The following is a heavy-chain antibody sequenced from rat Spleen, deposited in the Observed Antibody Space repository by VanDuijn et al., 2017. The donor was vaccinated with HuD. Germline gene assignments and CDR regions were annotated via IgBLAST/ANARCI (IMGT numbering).Heavy chain of an antibody. CDR3: ARWDYYDGTYGVMDA. V-gene: IGHV3-3*01. D-gene: IGHD1-12*02. Sequence: EVQLQESGPGLVKPSQSLSLTCSVTGYSITSSYRWNWIRKFPGNKLEWMGYINGAGSTNYNPSLKSRISIPRDTSKNQVFLQVNSVTTEDTATYYCARWDYYDGTYGVMDAWGQGASVTVSS. J-gene: IGHJ4*01. CDR2: INGAGST. CDR1: GYSITSSYR.